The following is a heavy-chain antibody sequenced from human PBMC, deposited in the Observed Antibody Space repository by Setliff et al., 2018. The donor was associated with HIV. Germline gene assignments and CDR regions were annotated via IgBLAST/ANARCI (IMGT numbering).Heavy chain of an antibody. CDR3: ARGTDFWSGSSNFDY. CDR1: GYTFTAYY. V-gene: IGHV1-2*02. J-gene: IGHJ4*02. CDR2: INPNSGGT. D-gene: IGHD3-3*01. Sequence: ASVKVSCKASGYTFTAYYMNWVRQAPGQGLEWMGWINPNSGGTNYAQKFRGRVTMTRDTSINTAHMYLSSLRSDDTAIYFCARGTDFWSGSSNFDYWGQGTQVTVSS.